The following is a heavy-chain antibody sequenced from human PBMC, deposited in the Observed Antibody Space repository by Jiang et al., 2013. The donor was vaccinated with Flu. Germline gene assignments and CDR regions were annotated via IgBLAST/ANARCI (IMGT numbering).Heavy chain of an antibody. D-gene: IGHD3-22*01. CDR3: ARDCLPPNCFDASGPYATGYFDL. CDR2: ISGSSSYT. J-gene: IGHJ2*01. CDR1: GFTFSDYY. V-gene: IGHV3-11*06. Sequence: QLLESGGGLVKPGGSLRLSCAASGFTFSDYYMNWIRQSPGKGLEWVSYISGSSSYTNYADSVKGRFTISRDNADNSLYLQMNSLRAEDTAVYYCARDCLPPNCFDASGPYATGYFDLWGRGTLVTVSS.